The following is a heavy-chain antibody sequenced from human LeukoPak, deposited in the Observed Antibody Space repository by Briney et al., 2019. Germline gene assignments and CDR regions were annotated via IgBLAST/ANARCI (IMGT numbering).Heavy chain of an antibody. Sequence: SETLSLTCTVSGGSISSYYWSWLRQPPGKGLEWIGYISYSGSTNYNPSLKSRLSISVDTSKNQFSLKLSSVTVADTAVYYCATGGQQQLLPPGCWGQGTLVTVSS. CDR2: ISYSGST. V-gene: IGHV4-59*01. D-gene: IGHD6-13*01. CDR3: ATGGQQQLLPPGC. CDR1: GGSISSYY. J-gene: IGHJ4*02.